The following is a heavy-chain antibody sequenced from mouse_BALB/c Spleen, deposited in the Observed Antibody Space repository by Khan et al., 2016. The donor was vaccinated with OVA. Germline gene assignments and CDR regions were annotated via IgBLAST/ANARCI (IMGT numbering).Heavy chain of an antibody. Sequence: QVRLQQSGAELVKPGASVKLSCKASGYTFTSYDINWVRQRPEQGLEWIGWMFPGDGSTKYNENFKGKATLTTDKSSSTAYMQLSRLTSEDSGAYVCARGWYGGFAYWGQGTLVTVSA. CDR2: MFPGDGST. CDR1: GYTFTSYD. CDR3: ARGWYGGFAY. J-gene: IGHJ3*01. V-gene: IGHV1-85*01. D-gene: IGHD1-1*02.